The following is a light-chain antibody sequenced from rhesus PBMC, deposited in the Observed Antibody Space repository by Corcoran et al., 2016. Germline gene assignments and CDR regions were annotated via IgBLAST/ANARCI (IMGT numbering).Light chain of an antibody. V-gene: IGKV1-19*01. CDR1: QDIRTW. CDR2: AAS. J-gene: IGKJ1*01. CDR3: QQHSFHPRT. Sequence: DIQMTQSPSSLSASVGDKVTITCHASQDIRTWLAWYQQQPGKAPKPLFYAASTLESGVPSRVSGSGSGTEFTRTSSSLQPEDFATDYCQQHSFHPRTFGQGTKVDIK.